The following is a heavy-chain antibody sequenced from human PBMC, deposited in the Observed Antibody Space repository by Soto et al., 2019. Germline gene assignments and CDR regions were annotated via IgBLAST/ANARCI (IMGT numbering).Heavy chain of an antibody. J-gene: IGHJ6*02. Sequence: QVQLVQSGAEVKKPGSSVKVSCKAPGGTFSSYAISWVRQAPGQGLEWMGGIIPIFGTAKYAQKFQGRVTIPADESTSTGYMELSSLRSEDTAVYYCARSQGGSRSLDIYYYYYYGMDVWGQGTTVTVSS. V-gene: IGHV1-69*01. CDR2: IIPIFGTA. CDR1: GGTFSSYA. D-gene: IGHD2-15*01. CDR3: ARSQGGSRSLDIYYYYYYGMDV.